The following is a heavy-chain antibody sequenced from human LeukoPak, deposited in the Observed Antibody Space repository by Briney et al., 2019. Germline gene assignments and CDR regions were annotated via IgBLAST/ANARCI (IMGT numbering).Heavy chain of an antibody. CDR3: ARDLSVLLWFEVLANRRLDY. J-gene: IGHJ4*01. Sequence: ASVKVSCKASGYTFTSYGISWVRQAPGQGLEWMGWFSAYNGNTNYAQKLQGRVTMTTDTSTSTAYMELRSLRSDDTAVYYCARDLSVLLWFEVLANRRLDYSGHGTLVTVSS. CDR2: FSAYNGNT. CDR1: GYTFTSYG. D-gene: IGHD3-10*01. V-gene: IGHV1-18*04.